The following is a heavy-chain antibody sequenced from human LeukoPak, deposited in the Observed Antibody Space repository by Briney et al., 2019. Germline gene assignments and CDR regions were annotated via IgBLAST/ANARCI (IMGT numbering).Heavy chain of an antibody. CDR2: IYYSGST. J-gene: IGHJ1*01. CDR1: GGSISSGGYS. V-gene: IGHV4-30-2*03. Sequence: PSQTLSLTCAVSGGSISSGGYSWSWIRQPPGKGLEWIGSIYYSGSTYYNPSLKSRVTISVDTSKNQFSLKLSSVTAADTAVYYCARVERTYYGSGSYYNPALYFQHWGQGTLVTVSS. D-gene: IGHD3-10*01. CDR3: ARVERTYYGSGSYYNPALYFQH.